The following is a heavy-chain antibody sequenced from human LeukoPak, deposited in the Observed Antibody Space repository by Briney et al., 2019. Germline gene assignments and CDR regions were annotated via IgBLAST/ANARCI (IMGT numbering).Heavy chain of an antibody. J-gene: IGHJ4*02. Sequence: ASVRVSCKAAGYTFTSYYMHWVREAPGQALEWMGIINPSGGSTSDAQKFQGRVTMTRGTSTSTVSMELSSMRSEDTALYYCAREGGKGYCSSTSCPVTGLDYWGQGTLVTVSS. CDR2: INPSGGST. CDR1: GYTFTSYY. CDR3: AREGGKGYCSSTSCPVTGLDY. V-gene: IGHV1-46*01. D-gene: IGHD2-2*01.